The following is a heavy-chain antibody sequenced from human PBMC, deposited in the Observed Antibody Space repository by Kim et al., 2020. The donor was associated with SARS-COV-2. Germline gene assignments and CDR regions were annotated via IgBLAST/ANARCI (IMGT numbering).Heavy chain of an antibody. J-gene: IGHJ3*02. Sequence: YNADSVRGRFTISRDNSKNTLYLQMTSLRAEDTAVYYCAKRDSWYDAFDIWGQGTMVTVSS. D-gene: IGHD6-13*01. CDR3: AKRDSWYDAFDI. V-gene: IGHV3-23*01.